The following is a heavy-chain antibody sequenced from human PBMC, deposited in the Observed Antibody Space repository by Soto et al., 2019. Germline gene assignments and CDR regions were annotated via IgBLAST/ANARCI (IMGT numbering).Heavy chain of an antibody. CDR3: AKRTVGWYFDL. CDR1: GFTFSSNP. CDR2: ISGSGGST. V-gene: IGHV3-23*01. D-gene: IGHD4-17*01. J-gene: IGHJ2*01. Sequence: EVQLLESGGGLVQPGGSLRLPCAASGFTFSSNPMSWVRQAPGKGLEWVSAISGSGGSTYYADSVKGRFPISRDNSKNTLYLQMNSLRAEDTAVYYCAKRTVGWYFDLWGRGTLVTVSS.